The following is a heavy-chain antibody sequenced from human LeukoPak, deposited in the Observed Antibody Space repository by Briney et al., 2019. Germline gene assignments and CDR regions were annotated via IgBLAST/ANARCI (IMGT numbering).Heavy chain of an antibody. J-gene: IGHJ5*02. CDR2: ISSSGSTI. Sequence: GGSLRLSCEASGFTFSSYEMNWVRQAPGKGLEWASYISSSGSTIYYADSVKGRFTIYRDNAKNSLYLQMNSLRAEDTAVYYCARKTYYYDSSGSGPNWFDPWGQGTLVTVSS. V-gene: IGHV3-48*03. D-gene: IGHD3-22*01. CDR1: GFTFSSYE. CDR3: ARKTYYYDSSGSGPNWFDP.